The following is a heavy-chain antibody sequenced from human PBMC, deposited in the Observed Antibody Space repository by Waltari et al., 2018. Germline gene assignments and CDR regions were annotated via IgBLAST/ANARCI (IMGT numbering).Heavy chain of an antibody. V-gene: IGHV4-39*01. CDR1: GGSIRSSIYY. CDR3: ARRSGTAMVTGIDY. CDR2: IYYSGRP. J-gene: IGHJ4*02. D-gene: IGHD5-18*01. Sequence: QLQLQESGPGLVKPSETLSLTCTVSGGSIRSSIYYWGWIPQPPGKGLEWIGGIYYSGRPYYSPALKVRGTIADDTSKTQFSLKLTSVTAADTGVYYCARRSGTAMVTGIDYWGQGTLVTVSS.